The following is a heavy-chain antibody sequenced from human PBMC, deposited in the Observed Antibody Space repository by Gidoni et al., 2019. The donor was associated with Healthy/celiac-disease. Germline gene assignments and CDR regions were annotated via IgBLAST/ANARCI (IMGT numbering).Heavy chain of an antibody. CDR1: GGTFSSHA. J-gene: IGHJ5*02. D-gene: IGHD3-22*01. CDR2: IIPICGTA. V-gene: IGHV1-69*01. Sequence: QVQLVQSGAEVKTPGSSVKVSCKASGGTFSSHAISWVRQAPGQGLEWMGGIIPICGTANYAQKFQGRVTITADESTSTAYMELSSLRSEDTAVYYCARGRVGYYDSRDGWFDPWGQGTLVTVSS. CDR3: ARGRVGYYDSRDGWFDP.